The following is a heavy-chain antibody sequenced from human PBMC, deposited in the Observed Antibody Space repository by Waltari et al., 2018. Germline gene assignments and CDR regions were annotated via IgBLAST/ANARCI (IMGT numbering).Heavy chain of an antibody. Sequence: QVQLVKSGAEVKKPGASVKVSCTASGYTFTSYGISWGRRATGQGLEWLGWISAYNGNTNYAQKLQGIVTMTTDTSTSTAYMELRSLRSDDTAVYYCAREQVPRIAVALNDYWGQGTLVTVSS. CDR3: AREQVPRIAVALNDY. CDR1: GYTFTSYG. J-gene: IGHJ4*02. D-gene: IGHD6-19*01. V-gene: IGHV1-18*01. CDR2: ISAYNGNT.